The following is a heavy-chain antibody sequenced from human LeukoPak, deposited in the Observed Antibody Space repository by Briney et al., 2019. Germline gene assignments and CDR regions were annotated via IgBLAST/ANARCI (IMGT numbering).Heavy chain of an antibody. V-gene: IGHV3-21*06. Sequence: GGSLRLSCAASGFAFSDYSMNWVRQAPGKGLEWVSSISSTSEYIYHADSVKGRFTISRDNAKNPLYLEMDSLRAEDTAVYYCAREGVSVGLKGWGQGTLVTVCS. CDR2: ISSTSEYI. CDR3: AREGVSVGLKG. J-gene: IGHJ1*01. D-gene: IGHD1-26*01. CDR1: GFAFSDYS.